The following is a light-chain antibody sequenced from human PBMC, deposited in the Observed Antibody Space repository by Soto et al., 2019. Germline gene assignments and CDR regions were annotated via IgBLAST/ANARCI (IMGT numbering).Light chain of an antibody. CDR1: QYISNW. J-gene: IGKJ4*01. CDR2: DAS. V-gene: IGKV1-5*01. CDR3: QQYNSFSGT. Sequence: DIQMTQSPSAXSASVGDRVIITCRASQYISNWVAWYQQKPGKAPKLLIYDASTLESGVPSRFTGSSSGTEFTLTISSLQPDDFATYYCQQYNSFSGTFGGGTKVDIK.